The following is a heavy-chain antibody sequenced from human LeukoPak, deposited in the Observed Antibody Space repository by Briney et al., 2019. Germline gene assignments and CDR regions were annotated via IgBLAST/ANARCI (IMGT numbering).Heavy chain of an antibody. CDR1: GFTFDDYA. CDR3: AKDRGVGIVVVKVGAFDI. J-gene: IGHJ3*02. D-gene: IGHD3-22*01. CDR2: ISWNSGSI. Sequence: GRSLRLSCAASGFTFDDYAMHWVRQAPGKGLEWVSGISWNSGSIGYADSVKGRFTISRDNAKNSLYLQMNSLRAEDTALHYCAKDRGVGIVVVKVGAFDIWGQGTMVTVSS. V-gene: IGHV3-9*01.